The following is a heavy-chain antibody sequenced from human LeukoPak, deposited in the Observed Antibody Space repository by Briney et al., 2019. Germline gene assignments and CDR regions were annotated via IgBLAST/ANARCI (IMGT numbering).Heavy chain of an antibody. CDR1: ADSISPYY. J-gene: IGHJ4*02. D-gene: IGHD6-13*01. V-gene: IGHV4-59*01. CDR2: INYSGTT. CDR3: AREYSSFEY. Sequence: SETLSLTCTVSADSISPYYWHWIRQPPGKGLEWIGYINYSGTTDYNPSLKSRVTISVDTSKKQLFLRLRSMTAADTAVYYCAREYSSFEYWGQGTLVTVPS.